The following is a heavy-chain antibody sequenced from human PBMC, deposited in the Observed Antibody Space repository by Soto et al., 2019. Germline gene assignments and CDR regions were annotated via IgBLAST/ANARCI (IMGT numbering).Heavy chain of an antibody. D-gene: IGHD3-16*01. V-gene: IGHV4-4*07. J-gene: IGHJ6*02. CDR1: GDPIRNYF. CDR2: IYTSGSS. CDR3: ARDPATSMIENYYNGMDV. Sequence: QGQLQESGPGQVKPSETLSLTCTVSGDPIRNYFWSWIGQPAGKGLEWIGRIYTSGSSNYNPSLKSRLTMSVDTSKNLLSLNLRSVTAEDTAVYSCARDPATSMIENYYNGMDVWGRGTTVIVSS.